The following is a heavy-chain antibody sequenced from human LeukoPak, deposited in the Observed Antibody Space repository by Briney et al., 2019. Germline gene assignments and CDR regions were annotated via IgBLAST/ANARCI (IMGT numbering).Heavy chain of an antibody. J-gene: IGHJ6*03. D-gene: IGHD4-11*01. CDR2: ISSSSSTI. Sequence: GGSLRLSCAASGFTFSSYSMNWVRQAPGKGLEWVSDISSSSSTIYYADSVKGRFTISRDNAKNSLYLQMNSLRAEDTAVYYCVRGVPKTSYYYYYMDVWGKGTTVTVSS. V-gene: IGHV3-48*01. CDR3: VRGVPKTSYYYYYMDV. CDR1: GFTFSSYS.